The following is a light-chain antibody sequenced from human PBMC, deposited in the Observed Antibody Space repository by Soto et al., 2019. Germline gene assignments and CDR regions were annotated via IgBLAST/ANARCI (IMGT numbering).Light chain of an antibody. J-gene: IGKJ1*01. Sequence: DIQMTQSAASLSVSVGDRVTITWRASQSISSFLTWYQQKAGKAPKLLIYAASSLQSGVPSRFSGSGSGTDFTLTISSLQTEDFASYYCQQSFSTPPTFGQGTKVDIK. V-gene: IGKV1-39*01. CDR3: QQSFSTPPT. CDR1: QSISSF. CDR2: AAS.